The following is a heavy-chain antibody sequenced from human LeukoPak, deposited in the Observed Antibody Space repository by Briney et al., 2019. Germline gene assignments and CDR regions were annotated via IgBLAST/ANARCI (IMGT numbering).Heavy chain of an antibody. CDR1: GGSISSSSYY. CDR3: ARRGSGWYYFDY. J-gene: IGHJ4*02. CDR2: IYYSGST. D-gene: IGHD6-19*01. V-gene: IGHV4-39*07. Sequence: SETLSLTCIVSGGSISSSSYYWGWIRQPPGKGLECIGSIYYSGSTYYNPSLKSRVTISVDTSKNQFSLKLSSVTAADTAVYYCARRGSGWYYFDYWGQGTLVTVSS.